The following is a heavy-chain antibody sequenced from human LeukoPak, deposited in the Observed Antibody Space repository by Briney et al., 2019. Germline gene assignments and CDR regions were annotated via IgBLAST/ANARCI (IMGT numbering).Heavy chain of an antibody. D-gene: IGHD3-16*01. J-gene: IGHJ4*02. V-gene: IGHV3-23*01. Sequence: ETLSLTCTVSGGSIGSSSYYWGWIRQPPGKGLEWVSGISGRGGATYAADSVKGRFTISRDNSKNTLYLQMNSLRAEDTALYYCAKSQSLLSLGGPFDSWGQGTLVTVSS. CDR2: ISGRGGAT. CDR1: GGSIGSSSYY. CDR3: AKSQSLLSLGGPFDS.